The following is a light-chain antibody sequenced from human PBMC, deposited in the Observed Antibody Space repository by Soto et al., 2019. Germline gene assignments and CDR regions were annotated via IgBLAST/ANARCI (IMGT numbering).Light chain of an antibody. J-gene: IGKJ4*01. CDR3: QHYESSPLT. V-gene: IGKV3-20*01. CDR2: RAS. CDR1: QSVSSAL. Sequence: EIVLTQSPDTLSLSPGERATLSCRASQSVSSALLAWYQQKPGQAPRLLIYRASTRATGIPDRFTGSGSGTDFTLPFSILEPEDFAVYYCQHYESSPLTFGGGTKVEIK.